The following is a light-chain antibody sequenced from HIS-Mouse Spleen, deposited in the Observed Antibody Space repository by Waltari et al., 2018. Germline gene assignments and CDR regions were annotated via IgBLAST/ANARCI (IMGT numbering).Light chain of an antibody. J-gene: IGLJ2*01. Sequence: SYELTQPPSVSVSPGQTARITCSGDALPKQYAYWYQQKPGQAPVMVIYKDSERPSGIPGRFSGSSSGTTVTLTISGVQAEDEAEYYWQSADSSGTYSVVFGGGTKLTVL. V-gene: IGLV3-25*03. CDR2: KDS. CDR3: QSADSSGTYSVV. CDR1: ALPKQY.